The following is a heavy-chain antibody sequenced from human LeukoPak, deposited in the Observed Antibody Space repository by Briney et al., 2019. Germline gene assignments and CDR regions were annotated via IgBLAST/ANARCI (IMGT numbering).Heavy chain of an antibody. Sequence: GGSLRLSCAASGFTFSSYSMNWVRQAPGKGLEWVSSISSSSSYIYYADSVKGRFTISRGNAKNSLYLQMNSLRAEDTAVYYCARGSIVVVVAATFDYWGQGTLVTVSS. J-gene: IGHJ4*02. CDR1: GFTFSSYS. CDR2: ISSSSSYI. D-gene: IGHD2-15*01. CDR3: ARGSIVVVVAATFDY. V-gene: IGHV3-21*01.